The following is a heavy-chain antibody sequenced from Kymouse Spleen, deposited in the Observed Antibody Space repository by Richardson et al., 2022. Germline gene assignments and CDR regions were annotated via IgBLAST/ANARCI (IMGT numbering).Heavy chain of an antibody. CDR3: ARDPTRFLEWSYYYYYGMDV. J-gene: IGHJ6*02. Sequence: QVQLVQSGAEVKKPGSSVKVSCKASGGTFSSYAISWVRQAPGQGLEWMGGIIPIFGTANYAQKFQGRVTITTDESTSTAYMELSSLRSEDTAVYYCARDPTRFLEWSYYYYYGMDVWGQGTTVTVSS. V-gene: IGHV1-69*05. CDR2: IIPIFGTA. D-gene: IGHD3-3*01. CDR1: GGTFSSYA.